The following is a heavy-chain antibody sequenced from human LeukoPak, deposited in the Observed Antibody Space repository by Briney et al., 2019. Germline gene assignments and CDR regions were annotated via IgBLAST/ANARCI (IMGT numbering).Heavy chain of an antibody. V-gene: IGHV3-30-3*01. CDR3: ASGPQR. CDR1: GFTFSSYA. J-gene: IGHJ4*02. D-gene: IGHD6-25*01. Sequence: GRSLRLSCAASGFTFSSYAMHWVRQAPGKGLEWVAVISYDGSNKYYADSVKGRFTISRDNSKNTLYLQMNSLRAEDTAVYYCASGPQRWGQGTLVTVSS. CDR2: ISYDGSNK.